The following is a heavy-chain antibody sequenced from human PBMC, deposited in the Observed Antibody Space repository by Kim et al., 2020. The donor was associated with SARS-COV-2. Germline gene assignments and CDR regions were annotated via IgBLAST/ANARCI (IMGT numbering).Heavy chain of an antibody. J-gene: IGHJ4*02. CDR3: ARGPPVYCSGGSCYAEFDY. V-gene: IGHV4-34*01. CDR2: INHSGST. Sequence: SETLSLTCAVYGGSFSGYYWSWIRQPPGKGLEWIGEINHSGSTNYNPSLKSRVTISVDTSKNQFSLKLSSVTAADTAVYYCARGPPVYCSGGSCYAEFDYWGQGTLVTVSS. D-gene: IGHD2-15*01. CDR1: GGSFSGYY.